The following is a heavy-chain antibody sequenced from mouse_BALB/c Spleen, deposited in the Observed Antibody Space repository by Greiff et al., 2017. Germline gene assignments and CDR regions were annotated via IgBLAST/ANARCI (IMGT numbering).Heavy chain of an antibody. CDR2: ISSGGST. V-gene: IGHV5-6-5*01. CDR3: ARYYYGSSYWYFDV. CDR1: GFTFSSYA. Sequence: EVKLVESGGGLVKPGGSLKLSCAASGFTFSSYAMSWVRQTPEKRLEWVASISSGGSTYYPDSVKGRFTISRDNARNILYLQMSSLRSEDTAMYYCARYYYGSSYWYFDVWGAGTTVTVSS. J-gene: IGHJ1*01. D-gene: IGHD1-1*01.